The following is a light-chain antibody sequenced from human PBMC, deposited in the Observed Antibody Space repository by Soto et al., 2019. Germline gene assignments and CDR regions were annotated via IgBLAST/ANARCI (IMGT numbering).Light chain of an antibody. V-gene: IGKV3-20*01. CDR1: QTVNSDY. CDR2: ATS. CDR3: QQYNNWPRFT. J-gene: IGKJ3*01. Sequence: EIVLTQSPGTLSLSPGETATLSCRASQTVNSDYLAWFQQRPGQAPRLLIFATSRRATDIPDRFSGSGSGTDFTLAIRRLEPEDFAVYYCQQYNNWPRFTFGPGTKVDIK.